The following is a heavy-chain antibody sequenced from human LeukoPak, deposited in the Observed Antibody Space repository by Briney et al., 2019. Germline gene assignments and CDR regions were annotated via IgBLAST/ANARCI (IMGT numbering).Heavy chain of an antibody. Sequence: SETLSLTCTVSGGSISSYYWSWIRQPPGKGLEWIGYIYYTGNTNYNPSLKSRVTVSVDTSKNQFSLKLTSVTAADTAVYFCARGYSATYGRFDPWGQGTLVTVSS. CDR2: IYYTGNT. CDR1: GGSISSYY. D-gene: IGHD1-26*01. CDR3: ARGYSATYGRFDP. V-gene: IGHV4-59*01. J-gene: IGHJ5*02.